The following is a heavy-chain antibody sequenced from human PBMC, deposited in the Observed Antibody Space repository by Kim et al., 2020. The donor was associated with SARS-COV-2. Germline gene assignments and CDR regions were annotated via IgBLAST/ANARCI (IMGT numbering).Heavy chain of an antibody. Sequence: ASVKVSCKASGYTFTGYYMHWVRQAPGQGLEWMGWINPNSGGTNYAQKFQGRVTMTRDTSISTAYMELSRLRSDDTAVYYCARVGYSSGYLTYYYYGMDVWGQGTPVTVSS. D-gene: IGHD6-19*01. CDR2: INPNSGGT. J-gene: IGHJ6*02. V-gene: IGHV1-2*02. CDR3: ARVGYSSGYLTYYYYGMDV. CDR1: GYTFTGYY.